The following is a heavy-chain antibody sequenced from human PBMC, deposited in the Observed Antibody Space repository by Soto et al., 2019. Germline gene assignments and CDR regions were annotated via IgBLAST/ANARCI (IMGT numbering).Heavy chain of an antibody. D-gene: IGHD3-22*01. V-gene: IGHV1-69*12. CDR3: ARPYDSSGYYSYYYYGMDV. J-gene: IGHJ6*02. Sequence: QVQLVQSGAEVKKPGSSVKVSCKASGGTFSSYAISWVRQAPGQGLEWMGGIIPIFGTANYAQKFQGRVTITADESTSTAYMKLSSLRSEDTAVYYCARPYDSSGYYSYYYYGMDVWGQGTTVTVSS. CDR1: GGTFSSYA. CDR2: IIPIFGTA.